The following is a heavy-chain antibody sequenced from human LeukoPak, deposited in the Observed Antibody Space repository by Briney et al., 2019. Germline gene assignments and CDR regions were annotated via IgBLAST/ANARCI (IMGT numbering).Heavy chain of an antibody. J-gene: IGHJ6*02. CDR3: ARDWSSSWPYYYYGMDV. CDR2: IWYDGSNK. Sequence: GGSLRLSCAASGFTFSSYGMHWVRQAPGKGLERVAVIWYDGSNKYYADSVKGRFTISRDNSKNTLYLQMNSLRAEDTAVYYCARDWSSSWPYYYYGMDVWGQGTTVTVSS. CDR1: GFTFSSYG. V-gene: IGHV3-33*01. D-gene: IGHD6-13*01.